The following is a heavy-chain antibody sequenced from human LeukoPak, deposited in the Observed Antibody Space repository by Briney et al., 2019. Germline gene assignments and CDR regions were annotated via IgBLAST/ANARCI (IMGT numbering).Heavy chain of an antibody. Sequence: GRSLRLSCAASGFTFSSYGMHWVRQAPGKGLEWVAVIWYDGSNKYYADSVKGRFTISRDNSKNTLYLQMNSLRAEDTAVYYCARARSGYPIDYWGQGTLVTVSS. V-gene: IGHV3-33*01. CDR3: ARARSGYPIDY. CDR1: GFTFSSYG. D-gene: IGHD3-22*01. CDR2: IWYDGSNK. J-gene: IGHJ4*02.